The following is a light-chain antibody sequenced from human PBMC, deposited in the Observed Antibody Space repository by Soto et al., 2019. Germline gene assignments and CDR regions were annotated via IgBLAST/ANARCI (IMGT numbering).Light chain of an antibody. CDR3: QQYGSSPQT. V-gene: IGKV3-20*01. J-gene: IGKJ1*01. CDR2: GAS. Sequence: EIVLTQPPGTLSLSPGERATLSCRASQSVSSDYLAWYQQKPGQAPRLLIYGASSRATDIPDRFSGRGSGTEFTLTVSSLEPEDFAVYYCQQYGSSPQTFGQGTKVDIK. CDR1: QSVSSDY.